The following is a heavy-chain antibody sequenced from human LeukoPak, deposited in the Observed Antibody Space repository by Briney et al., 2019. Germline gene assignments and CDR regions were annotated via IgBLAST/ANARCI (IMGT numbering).Heavy chain of an antibody. Sequence: PGGSRRLSGAASGFALSSNGMHWGGQAPGKGLGWGAVISYDGSNKYYADSVKGRFTISRDNSKNTLCLQMNSLRAEDTAVYYCAKTPTLRYFDRLDYWGQGTLVTVSS. CDR1: GFALSSNG. D-gene: IGHD3-9*01. CDR2: ISYDGSNK. V-gene: IGHV3-30*18. J-gene: IGHJ4*02. CDR3: AKTPTLRYFDRLDY.